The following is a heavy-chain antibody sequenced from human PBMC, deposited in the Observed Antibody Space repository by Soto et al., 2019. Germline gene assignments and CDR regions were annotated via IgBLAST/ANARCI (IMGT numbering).Heavy chain of an antibody. Sequence: GGSLRLSCAASGFTFSSYWMSWVRQAPGKGLEWVANIMQDGSEKYYVDSVKGRFTISRDNAKNLLYLQMNSLRAEDTAVYYCAREQRYFGEVIQTLYFDYWGQGTQVTVSS. CDR2: IMQDGSEK. V-gene: IGHV3-7*01. CDR1: GFTFSSYW. D-gene: IGHD3-3*01. J-gene: IGHJ4*02. CDR3: AREQRYFGEVIQTLYFDY.